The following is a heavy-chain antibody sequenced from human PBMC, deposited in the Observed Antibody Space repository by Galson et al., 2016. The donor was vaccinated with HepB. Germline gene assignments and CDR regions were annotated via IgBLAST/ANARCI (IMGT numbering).Heavy chain of an antibody. CDR2: IYPGDSDT. Sequence: QSGAEVKKPGESLKISCKSSGYSFTTYWIGWVRQMPGRGLEWMGVIYPGDSDTRYSTSFQGHVTISADNSITTAYLQWSTLKASDSAMYYCVRGALRFFDSCDYWGQGTLVTVSS. CDR3: VRGALRFFDSCDY. CDR1: GYSFTTYW. V-gene: IGHV5-51*01. J-gene: IGHJ4*02. D-gene: IGHD3-3*01.